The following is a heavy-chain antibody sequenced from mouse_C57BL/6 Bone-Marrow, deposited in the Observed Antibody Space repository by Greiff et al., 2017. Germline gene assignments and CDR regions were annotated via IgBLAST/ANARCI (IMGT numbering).Heavy chain of an antibody. D-gene: IGHD6-2*01. CDR3: ARHLVGARDY. J-gene: IGHJ4*01. CDR2: ISGGGGNT. V-gene: IGHV5-9*01. Sequence: EVLLVESGGGLVKPGGSLKLSCAASGFTFSSYTMSWVRQTPEKRLEWVATISGGGGNTYYPDSVKGRFTISRDNAKNTLYLQMSSLMSEDTAVYYCARHLVGARDYWGQGTSVTVSS. CDR1: GFTFSSYT.